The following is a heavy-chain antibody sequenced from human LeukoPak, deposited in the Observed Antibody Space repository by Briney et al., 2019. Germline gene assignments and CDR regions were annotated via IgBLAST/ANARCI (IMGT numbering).Heavy chain of an antibody. CDR3: NWIEGYCSSSRCSYYYYGMDV. V-gene: IGHV3-15*01. CDR1: GFTFSAAW. CDR2: IKSYGDGGTT. J-gene: IGHJ6*04. D-gene: IGHD2-2*01. Sequence: GGSLRLSCAGSGFTFSAAWMSWVRQAPGKGLEWVGRIKSYGDGGTTDYSAPVKGRFTISRDDSKNTLYLQMNSLKTEDTAVYYCNWIEGYCSSSRCSYYYYGMDVWGKGTTVTVSS.